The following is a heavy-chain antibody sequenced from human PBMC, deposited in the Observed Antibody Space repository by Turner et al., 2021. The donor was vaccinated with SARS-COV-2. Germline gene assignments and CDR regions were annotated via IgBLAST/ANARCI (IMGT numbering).Heavy chain of an antibody. CDR2: IIPIFGTA. V-gene: IGHV1-69*12. CDR3: ARARGVDYYDSSGQRFDP. Sequence: QVQLVQSGAEVTKPGSSVMVSCKASGGTFNTYAISWVRQAPGQGLEWMGGIIPIFGTANYAQKFQGRVTITADESTSTAYMELSSLRSEDTAVYYCARARGVDYYDSSGQRFDPRGQGTLVTVSS. J-gene: IGHJ5*02. CDR1: GGTFNTYA. D-gene: IGHD3-22*01.